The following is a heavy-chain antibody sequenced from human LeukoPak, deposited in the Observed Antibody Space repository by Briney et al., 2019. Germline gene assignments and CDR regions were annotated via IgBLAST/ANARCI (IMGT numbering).Heavy chain of an antibody. Sequence: GGSLRLSCAASGFMFSSDAMHWVRQAPGKGLEWVAVISYDGSNKYYADSEKGRITISRDNSKNMLYLQMNSLGTEDTAVYYCARGSQWLDSWFDCWGQGTLVTVSS. CDR2: ISYDGSNK. J-gene: IGHJ4*02. CDR3: ARGSQWLDSWFDC. V-gene: IGHV3-30-3*01. D-gene: IGHD6-19*01. CDR1: GFMFSSDA.